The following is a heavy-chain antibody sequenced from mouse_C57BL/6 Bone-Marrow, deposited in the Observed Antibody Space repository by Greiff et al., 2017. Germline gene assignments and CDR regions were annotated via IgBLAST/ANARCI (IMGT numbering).Heavy chain of an antibody. CDR2: IHPSDSDT. CDR3: AIGEVVAPSYWYFDV. J-gene: IGHJ1*03. V-gene: IGHV1-74*01. CDR1: GYTFTSYW. D-gene: IGHD1-1*01. Sequence: QVQLQQPGAELVKPGASVKVSCKASGYTFTSYWMHWVKQRPGQGLEWIGRIHPSDSDTNYNPKFKGKATLTVDKSSSTAYMQLSSLTSEDSAVYYCAIGEVVAPSYWYFDVWGTGTTVTVSS.